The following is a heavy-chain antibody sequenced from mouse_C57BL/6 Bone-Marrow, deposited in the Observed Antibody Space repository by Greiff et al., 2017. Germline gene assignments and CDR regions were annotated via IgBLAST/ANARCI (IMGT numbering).Heavy chain of an antibody. V-gene: IGHV5-17*01. CDR3: AREYYGSSAFAY. CDR2: ISSGSSTI. Sequence: EVHLVESGGGLVKPGGSLKLSCAASGFTFSDYGLHWVRQAPEKGLEWVAYISSGSSTIYYADTVKGRFTISRDNAKNTLYLQMTSLRSEDTAMYYCAREYYGSSAFAYWGQGTLVTVSA. CDR1: GFTFSDYG. J-gene: IGHJ3*01. D-gene: IGHD1-1*01.